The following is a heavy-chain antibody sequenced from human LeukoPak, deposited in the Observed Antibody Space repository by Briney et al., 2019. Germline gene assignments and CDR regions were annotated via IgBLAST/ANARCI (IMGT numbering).Heavy chain of an antibody. CDR2: IRSKAYGGTT. D-gene: IGHD2-15*01. CDR1: GFTFGDYA. J-gene: IGHJ4*02. CDR3: TRDSPKDIVVVVAATPRY. Sequence: KSGGSLRLSCTASGFTFGDYAMSWFRQAPGKGLEWVGFIRSKAYGGTTEYAASVKGRFTMSRDDSKSIAYLQMNSLKTEDTAVYYCTRDSPKDIVVVVAATPRYWGQGTLVTVSS. V-gene: IGHV3-49*05.